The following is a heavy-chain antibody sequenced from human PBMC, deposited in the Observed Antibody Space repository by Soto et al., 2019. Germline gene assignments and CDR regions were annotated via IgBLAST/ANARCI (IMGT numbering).Heavy chain of an antibody. D-gene: IGHD1-26*01. V-gene: IGHV4-59*01. J-gene: IGHJ5*02. Sequence: KPSETLSLTCTVSGGSISSYYWSWIRQPPGKGLEWIGYIYYSGSTNYNPSLKSRVTISVDTSKNQFSLKLSSVTAADTAVYYCARGVEWELPPGVSLYWFDPWGQGTLVTVSS. CDR2: IYYSGST. CDR1: GGSISSYY. CDR3: ARGVEWELPPGVSLYWFDP.